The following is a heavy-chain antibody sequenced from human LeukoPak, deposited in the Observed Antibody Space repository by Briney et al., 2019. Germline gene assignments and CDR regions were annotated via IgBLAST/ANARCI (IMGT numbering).Heavy chain of an antibody. J-gene: IGHJ4*02. CDR2: ISGSGGST. V-gene: IGHV3-23*01. D-gene: IGHD2-2*01. CDR3: ARDPCSSTSCPVDY. CDR1: GFTFSSYA. Sequence: PGGSLRLSCAASGFTFSSYAMSWVRQAPGKGLEWVSAISGSGGSTYYADSVKGRFTISRDNSKNTLYLQMNSLRAEDTAVYYCARDPCSSTSCPVDYWGQGTLVTVSS.